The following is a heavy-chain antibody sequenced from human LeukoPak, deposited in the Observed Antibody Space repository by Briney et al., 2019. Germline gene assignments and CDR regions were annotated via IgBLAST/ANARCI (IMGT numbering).Heavy chain of an antibody. D-gene: IGHD3-22*01. CDR3: AKGTYYYDSSGYYDFDY. V-gene: IGHV3-30*18. J-gene: IGHJ4*02. Sequence: GGSLRLSCAASGFTFSSYGMHWVRQAPGKGLEWVAVISYDGSNKYYADSVKGRFTISRDNSKNTLYLQMNSLRAEDTAVYYCAKGTYYYDSSGYYDFDYWGQGTLVTVSS. CDR2: ISYDGSNK. CDR1: GFTFSSYG.